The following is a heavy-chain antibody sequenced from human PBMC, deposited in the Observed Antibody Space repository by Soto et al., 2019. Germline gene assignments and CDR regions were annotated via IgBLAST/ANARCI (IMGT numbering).Heavy chain of an antibody. CDR3: ARVPSAGSWFGTPKNWFDP. CDR1: GGSISSGDYY. D-gene: IGHD6-13*01. V-gene: IGHV4-30-4*01. CDR2: IYYSGST. Sequence: SETLSLTCTVSGGSISSGDYYWSWIRQPPGKGLEWIGYIYYSGSTYYNPSLKSRVTISVDTSKNQFSLKLSSVTAADTAVYYCARVPSAGSWFGTPKNWFDPWGQGTLVTVS. J-gene: IGHJ5*02.